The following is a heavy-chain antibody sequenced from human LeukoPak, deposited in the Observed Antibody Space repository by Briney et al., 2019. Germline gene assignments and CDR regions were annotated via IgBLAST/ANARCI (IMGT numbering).Heavy chain of an antibody. J-gene: IGHJ6*04. CDR3: TLGYCSSTSCYALWYYYYGMDV. CDR2: IIPIFGTA. Sequence: GASVKVSCKASGGTFSSYAISWVRQAPGQGLEWMGGIIPIFGTANYAQKFQGRVTITADESTSTAYMELSSLRSEDTAVYYCTLGYCSSTSCYALWYYYYGMDVWGKGTTVTVSS. D-gene: IGHD2-2*01. V-gene: IGHV1-69*13. CDR1: GGTFSSYA.